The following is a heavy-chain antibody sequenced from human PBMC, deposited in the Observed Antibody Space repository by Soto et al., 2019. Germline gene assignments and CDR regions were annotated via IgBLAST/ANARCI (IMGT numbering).Heavy chain of an antibody. D-gene: IGHD3-9*01. CDR2: INWNSGSL. CDR3: AKAPNLVTHWFDP. V-gene: IGHV3-9*01. CDR1: GFTFDDFA. Sequence: EVQLVESGGGLVQPGRSLRLSCAVSGFTFDDFAVHWVRQAPGKGLEWVSGINWNSGSLAYADSVKGRFTISRDNAKNSLYLHLNSLRAEDTAFYYCAKAPNLVTHWFDPWGQGTLVNVSS. J-gene: IGHJ5*02.